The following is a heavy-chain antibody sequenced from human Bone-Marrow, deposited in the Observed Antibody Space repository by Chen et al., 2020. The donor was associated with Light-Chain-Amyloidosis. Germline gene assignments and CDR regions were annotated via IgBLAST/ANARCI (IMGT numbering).Heavy chain of an antibody. D-gene: IGHD3-3*01. Sequence: QVELQQWGAGLVKPSETPSFTCTVSGGSLSSSSYYWGWIRQPPGKGLEWIGSIHSSGSTYYSPSLKSRVTISVDTSKNQFSLKLDSVTAADTAVYYCTGDVRLEWAFYWGQGILVTVSS. V-gene: IGHV4-39*07. J-gene: IGHJ4*02. CDR3: TGDVRLEWAFY. CDR1: GGSLSSSSYY. CDR2: IHSSGST.